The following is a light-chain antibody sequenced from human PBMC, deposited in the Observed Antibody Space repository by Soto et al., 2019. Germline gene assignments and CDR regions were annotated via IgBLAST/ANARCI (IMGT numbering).Light chain of an antibody. Sequence: VFTQSPGTLSLSPGERSTLSCRASQSVSSYSLAWYQQKPGQAPRLLIYGASTRATGIPARFSGSGSGTEFTLTISSLQPDDFATYYCQQYNNWPLISFGQGTRREIK. CDR1: QSVSSY. V-gene: IGKV3-15*01. J-gene: IGKJ5*01. CDR3: QQYNNWPLIS. CDR2: GAS.